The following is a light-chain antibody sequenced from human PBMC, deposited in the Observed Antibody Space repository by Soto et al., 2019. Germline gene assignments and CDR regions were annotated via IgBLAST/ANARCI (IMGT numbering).Light chain of an antibody. CDR2: DAS. CDR1: QSISSW. J-gene: IGKJ1*01. Sequence: IQVTESPSTLSASVGDRVTITCRASQSISSWLAWYQQKPGKAPKLLIYDASSLESGVPSRFSGSGSGTDFTLAISSLQPEDSATYYCLQDINYPWTFGQGTKVDIK. V-gene: IGKV1-5*01. CDR3: LQDINYPWT.